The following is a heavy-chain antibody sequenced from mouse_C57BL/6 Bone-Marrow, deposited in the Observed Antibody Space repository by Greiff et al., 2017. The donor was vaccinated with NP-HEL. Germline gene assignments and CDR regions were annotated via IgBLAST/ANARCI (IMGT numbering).Heavy chain of an antibody. D-gene: IGHD1-1*01. CDR1: GFNIKDDY. V-gene: IGHV14-4*01. CDR3: TTSYYVSWFAY. Sequence: VQLQQSGAELVRPGASVKLSCTASGFNIKDDYMHWVKQRPEQGLEWIGWLDPENGDTEYASKFQGKATITADTSSNTAYLQLSSLTSEDTAVYYCTTSYYVSWFAYWGQGTLVTVSA. CDR2: LDPENGDT. J-gene: IGHJ3*01.